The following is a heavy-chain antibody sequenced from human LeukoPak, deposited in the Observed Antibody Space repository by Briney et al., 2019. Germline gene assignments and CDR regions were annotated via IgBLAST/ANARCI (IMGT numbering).Heavy chain of an antibody. Sequence: PSQTLSLTCTVSGGSITSDIFYWNWIRQHPGKGLEWIGSIHNSRGTSYNPSLESRLTISLDTSENQFFLKMSYVTAADTAMYYCARVLRPMASQYYFDYWGQGTLVTVSS. CDR1: GGSITSDIFY. CDR2: IHNSRGT. CDR3: ARVLRPMASQYYFDY. V-gene: IGHV4-31*03. D-gene: IGHD3-10*01. J-gene: IGHJ4*02.